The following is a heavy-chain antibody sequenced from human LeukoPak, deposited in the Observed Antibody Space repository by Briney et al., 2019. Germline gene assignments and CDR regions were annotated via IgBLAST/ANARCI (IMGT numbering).Heavy chain of an antibody. J-gene: IGHJ3*02. V-gene: IGHV3-30*02. D-gene: IGHD5-18*01. CDR2: IRYDGSNK. Sequence: GGSLRLSCAASGFTFSSYGMHWVRQAPGKGLEWVAFIRYDGSNKYYADSVKGRFTISRDNSKNTLYLQMNSLRAEDTAVYYCARDAVQLWSDDAFDIWGQGTMVTVSS. CDR1: GFTFSSYG. CDR3: ARDAVQLWSDDAFDI.